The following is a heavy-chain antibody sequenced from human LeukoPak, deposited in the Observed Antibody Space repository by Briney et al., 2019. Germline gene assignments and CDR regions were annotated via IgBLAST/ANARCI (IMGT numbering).Heavy chain of an antibody. CDR2: ISYDGTNK. CDR3: ASTTGSSS. Sequence: PGGSLRLSCAASGFTFSSYAMHWVRQAPGKGLEWVAVISYDGTNKYYADSVKGRFTISRDNSKNTLYLQMNSLRAEDTAVYYCASTTGSSSWGQGTLVTVSS. J-gene: IGHJ4*02. D-gene: IGHD1-1*01. V-gene: IGHV3-30-3*01. CDR1: GFTFSSYA.